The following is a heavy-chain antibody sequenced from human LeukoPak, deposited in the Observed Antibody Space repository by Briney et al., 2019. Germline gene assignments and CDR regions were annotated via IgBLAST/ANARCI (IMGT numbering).Heavy chain of an antibody. V-gene: IGHV4-39*07. CDR2: INHSGST. J-gene: IGHJ5*02. D-gene: IGHD1-26*01. Sequence: SETLSLTCTVSGGSISSSSYYWSWIRQPPGKGLEWIGEINHSGSTNYNPSLKSRVTISVDTSKNQFSLKLSSVTAADTAVYYCARLGNWFDPWGQGTLVTVSS. CDR1: GGSISSSSYY. CDR3: ARLGNWFDP.